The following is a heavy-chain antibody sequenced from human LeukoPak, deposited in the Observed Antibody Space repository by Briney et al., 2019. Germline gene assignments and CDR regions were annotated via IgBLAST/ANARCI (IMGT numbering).Heavy chain of an antibody. V-gene: IGHV3-53*04. J-gene: IGHJ4*02. CDR1: GFTVSTEY. Sequence: TGGSLRLSCAVSGFTVSTEYMGCVRRAPGKGLEWVSLINSGDSTSYADSVKGRFTISRHNSKNTLYLQMNSLRAEDTAVYYCARALYYFDYWGQGTLVTVSS. CDR3: ARALYYFDY. CDR2: INSGDST.